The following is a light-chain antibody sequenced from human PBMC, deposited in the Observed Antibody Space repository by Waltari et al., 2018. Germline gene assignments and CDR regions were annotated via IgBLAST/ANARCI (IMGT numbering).Light chain of an antibody. Sequence: DVVMTQSPLSLPVTLGQPASISCRSSQSLVHSDGKTYLNWFHQRPGQSPRRLIYKVSSRDSGVPDRFSGSGSGTEFTLNINRVEAEDVGVYYCMQGTHWPWTFGQGTKVEIK. CDR1: QSLVHSDGKTY. J-gene: IGKJ1*01. CDR2: KVS. CDR3: MQGTHWPWT. V-gene: IGKV2-30*02.